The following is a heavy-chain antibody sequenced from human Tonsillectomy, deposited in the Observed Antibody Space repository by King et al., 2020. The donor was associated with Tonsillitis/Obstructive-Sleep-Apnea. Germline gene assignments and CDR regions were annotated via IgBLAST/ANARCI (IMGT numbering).Heavy chain of an antibody. CDR1: GFTFSSYD. Sequence: VQLVESGGGLVQPGGSLRLSCAASGFTFSSYDMHWVRQATGXGLEWVSAXGTAGDTYYXGSXXGRFTIXRENAKNSLYLQMNSLRAGDTAVYYCARGIGXXIDYXGQGXLXTVSS. CDR2: XGTAGDT. V-gene: IGHV3-13*01. J-gene: IGHJ4*02. CDR3: ARGIGXXIDY.